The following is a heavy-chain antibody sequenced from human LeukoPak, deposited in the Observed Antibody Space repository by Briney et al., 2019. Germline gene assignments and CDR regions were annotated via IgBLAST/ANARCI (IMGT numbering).Heavy chain of an antibody. V-gene: IGHV3-23*01. CDR2: ISGSGGTT. CDR3: AKKEWGTSAPMHHLFDY. Sequence: GGSLRLSCAASGFTFSSYAMHWVRQAPGKGLEWVSVISGSGGTTYYADSVKGRFTISRDNSQKTLYLQMKSLRAEDTAVYYCAKKEWGTSAPMHHLFDYWGQGTLVTVSS. D-gene: IGHD3-3*01. J-gene: IGHJ4*02. CDR1: GFTFSSYA.